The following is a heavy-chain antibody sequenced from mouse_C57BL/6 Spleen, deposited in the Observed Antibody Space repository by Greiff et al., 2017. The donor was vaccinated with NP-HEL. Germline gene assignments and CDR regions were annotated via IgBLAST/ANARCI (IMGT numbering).Heavy chain of an antibody. V-gene: IGHV1-26*01. CDR1: GYTFTDYY. D-gene: IGHD1-1*01. CDR2: INPNNGGT. CDR3: ARGFLITAEGYFDY. Sequence: VQLQQSGPELVKPGASVKISCKASGYTFTDYYMNWVKQSHGKSLEWIGDINPNNGGTSYNQKFKGKASLTVDKSSSTAYMELRSLTSEDSAVYYCARGFLITAEGYFDYWGKGTTLTVSS. J-gene: IGHJ2*01.